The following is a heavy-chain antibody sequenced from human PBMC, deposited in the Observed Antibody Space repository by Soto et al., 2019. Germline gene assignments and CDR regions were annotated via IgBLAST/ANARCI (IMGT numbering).Heavy chain of an antibody. J-gene: IGHJ4*02. CDR1: GYTFTSYG. D-gene: IGHD3-3*01. CDR3: SIDTTIFGVVAAPGD. V-gene: IGHV1-18*04. CDR2: ISAYNGNT. Sequence: ASVKVSCQASGYTFTSYGISWVRQARGQGLEWMGWISAYNGNTNYAKTLQGRVTMTTDTSTSTASMALKILISDDTAVYYCSIDTTIFGVVAAPGDWGQETLVTVS.